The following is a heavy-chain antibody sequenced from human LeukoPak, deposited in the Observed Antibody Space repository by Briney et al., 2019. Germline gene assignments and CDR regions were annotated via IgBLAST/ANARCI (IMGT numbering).Heavy chain of an antibody. CDR1: GFTFSSYR. D-gene: IGHD1-26*01. V-gene: IGHV3-7*01. CDR2: IKQDASEI. CDR3: ARDKVVGATRFDY. Sequence: GGSLRLSCAASGFTFSSYRMSWVRQAPGKGLEWVANIKQDASEIYYVDSLKGRFTISRDNAKNSLYLQMNSLRAEDTAVYYCARDKVVGATRFDYWGQGTLVTVSS. J-gene: IGHJ4*02.